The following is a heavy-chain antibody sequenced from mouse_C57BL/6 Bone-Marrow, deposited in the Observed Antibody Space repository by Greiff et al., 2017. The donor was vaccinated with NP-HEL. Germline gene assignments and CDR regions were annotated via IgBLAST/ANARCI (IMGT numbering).Heavy chain of an antibody. CDR3: RWLLLDY. J-gene: IGHJ2*01. D-gene: IGHD2-3*01. V-gene: IGHV1-15*01. CDR1: GYTFTDYE. CDR2: IDPETGGT. Sequence: QVQLQQSGSQLVRPGEGGRRAGESSGYTFTDYEMHWVKQTPVHGLEWIGAIDPETGGTAYNQKFKGKAILTADKSSSTAYMELRSLTSEDSAVYYCRWLLLDYWGQGTTLTVSS.